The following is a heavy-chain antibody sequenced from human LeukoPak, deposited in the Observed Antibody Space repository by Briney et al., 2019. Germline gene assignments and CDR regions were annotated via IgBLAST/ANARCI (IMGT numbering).Heavy chain of an antibody. CDR2: IYYSGST. CDR3: ARGRILLWFGESLGYFQH. V-gene: IGHV4-59*12. J-gene: IGHJ1*01. Sequence: SETLSLTCTVSGGSISSYYWSWIRQPPGKGLEWIGYIYYSGSTYYNPSLKSRVTISVDTSKNQFSLKLSSVTAADTAVYYCARGRILLWFGESLGYFQHWGQGTLVTVSS. CDR1: GGSISSYY. D-gene: IGHD3-10*01.